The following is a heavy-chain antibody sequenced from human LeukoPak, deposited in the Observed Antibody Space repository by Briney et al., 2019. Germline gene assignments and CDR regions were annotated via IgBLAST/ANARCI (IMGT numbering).Heavy chain of an antibody. Sequence: GGSLRLSCAASGFTVSSNYMSWVRQAPGKGLEWVSVIYSGGSTYYADSVKGRFTISRHNSKNTLYLQMNSLRAEDTAVYYCARLEGVVPAAIYAFDIWGQGTKVTVSS. J-gene: IGHJ3*02. CDR1: GFTVSSNY. CDR3: ARLEGVVPAAIYAFDI. CDR2: IYSGGST. V-gene: IGHV3-53*04. D-gene: IGHD2-2*02.